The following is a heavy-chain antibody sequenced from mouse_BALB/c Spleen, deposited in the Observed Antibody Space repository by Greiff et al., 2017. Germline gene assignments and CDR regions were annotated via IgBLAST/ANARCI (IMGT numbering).Heavy chain of an antibody. J-gene: IGHJ3*01. CDR2: IYPGNVNT. D-gene: IGHD1-1*01. CDR3: ARGYYYGSSYGFAY. V-gene: IGHV1S56*01. CDR1: GYTFTSYY. Sequence: QVQLQQSGPELVKPGASVRISCKASGYTFTSYYIHWVKQRPGQGLEWIGWIYPGNVNTKYNEKFKGKATLTADKSSSTAYMQLSSLTSEDSAVYFCARGYYYGSSYGFAYWGQGTLVTVSA.